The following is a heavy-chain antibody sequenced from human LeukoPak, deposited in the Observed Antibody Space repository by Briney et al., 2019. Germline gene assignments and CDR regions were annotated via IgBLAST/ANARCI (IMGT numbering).Heavy chain of an antibody. D-gene: IGHD3-16*01. CDR2: IWYDGSNK. Sequence: GGSLRLSCAASGFTFSSYGMHWVRQAPGKGLEWVAVIWYDGSNKYYADSVKGRFTISRDNSKNSLYLQMSNLRAEDTAVYFCARGGGLDVWGQGATVTVSS. V-gene: IGHV3-33*01. CDR1: GFTFSSYG. J-gene: IGHJ6*02. CDR3: ARGGGLDV.